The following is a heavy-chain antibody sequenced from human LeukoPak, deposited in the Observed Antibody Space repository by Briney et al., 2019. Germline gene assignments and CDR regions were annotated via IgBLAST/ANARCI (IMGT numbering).Heavy chain of an antibody. Sequence: GGSLRLSCAASGFTFSSYAMPWVRQAPGKGLEWVAVISYDGSNKYYADSVKGRFTISRDNSKNTLYLQMNSLRAEDTAVYYCAREGLNTYYDFWSGINYGMDVWGQGTTVTVSS. V-gene: IGHV3-30-3*01. CDR1: GFTFSSYA. J-gene: IGHJ6*02. D-gene: IGHD3-3*01. CDR3: AREGLNTYYDFWSGINYGMDV. CDR2: ISYDGSNK.